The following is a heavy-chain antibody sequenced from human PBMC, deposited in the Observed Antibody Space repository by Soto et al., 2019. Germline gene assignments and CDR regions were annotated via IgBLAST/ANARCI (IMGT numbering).Heavy chain of an antibody. CDR2: INPSGGST. J-gene: IGHJ3*02. CDR1: GYTFTSYY. CDR3: ARDRDYSSSSGDAFDI. D-gene: IGHD6-6*01. Sequence: ASVKVSCKASGYTFTSYYMHWVRQAPGQGLEWMGIINPSGGSTSYAQKFQGRVTMTRDTSTSTVYMELSSLRSEDTTVYYCARDRDYSSSSGDAFDIWGQGTMVTVSS. V-gene: IGHV1-46*01.